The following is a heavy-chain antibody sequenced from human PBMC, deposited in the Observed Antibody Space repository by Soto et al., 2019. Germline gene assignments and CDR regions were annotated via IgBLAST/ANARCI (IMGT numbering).Heavy chain of an antibody. Sequence: SETMSLTCAVSGGTISSSNWWSWVRTPPGKGLEWIGEINHSGSTNYKPSLKSRVTISVDTSKNQFSLKLSSVTAADTAVYYCARGNRGYCSSTSCCAVWFDPWGQGTLVTVSS. CDR3: ARGNRGYCSSTSCCAVWFDP. J-gene: IGHJ5*02. CDR2: INHSGST. V-gene: IGHV4-4*02. CDR1: GGTISSSNW. D-gene: IGHD2-2*01.